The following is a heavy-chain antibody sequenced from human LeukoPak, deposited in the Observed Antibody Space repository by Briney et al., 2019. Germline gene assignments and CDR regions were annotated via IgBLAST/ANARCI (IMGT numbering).Heavy chain of an antibody. J-gene: IGHJ4*02. CDR2: MNPNSGNT. CDR1: GYTFTSYD. D-gene: IGHD3-10*01. CDR3: AAEGFSRGVYDY. Sequence: ASVKVSCKASGYTFTSYDINWVRQATGQGLEWMGWMNPNSGNTGYAQKFQGRVTMTRNTSISTAYMELSSLRSEDTAVYYCAAEGFSRGVYDYWGQGTLVTVSS. V-gene: IGHV1-8*01.